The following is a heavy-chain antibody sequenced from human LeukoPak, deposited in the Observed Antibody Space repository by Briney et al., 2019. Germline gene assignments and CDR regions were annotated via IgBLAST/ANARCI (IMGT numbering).Heavy chain of an antibody. CDR2: ISAYNGNT. J-gene: IGHJ6*03. Sequence: GASVKVSCKASGYTFSNYGISWVRQAPGQGLEWMGWISAYNGNTNYAQKLQGRITMTTDTSTSTAYMELRSLRSDDTAVYYGARHHQYPITYYIYVGSKASTVTVSS. CDR3: ARHHQYPITYYIYV. CDR1: GYTFSNYG. V-gene: IGHV1-18*01. D-gene: IGHD3-10*01.